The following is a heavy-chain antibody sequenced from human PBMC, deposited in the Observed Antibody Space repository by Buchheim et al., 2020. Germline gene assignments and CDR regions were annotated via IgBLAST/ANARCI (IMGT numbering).Heavy chain of an antibody. CDR3: AKDWANSGMDV. CDR2: ISYDGNNK. V-gene: IGHV3-30*18. CDR1: GFPFRTYG. J-gene: IGHJ6*02. Sequence: QVQLVESGGGVVQPGRSLTLSCVVSGFPFRTYGMYWVRQAPGKGLEWLAVISYDGNNKYYADSAKGRFSISRGKFKKPLYLQIHSLRADDTAVYYCAKDWANSGMDVWGQGTT. D-gene: IGHD3-16*01.